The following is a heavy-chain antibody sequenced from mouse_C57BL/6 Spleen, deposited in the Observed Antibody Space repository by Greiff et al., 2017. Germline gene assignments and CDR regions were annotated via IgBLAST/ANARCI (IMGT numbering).Heavy chain of an antibody. CDR1: GYAFSSSW. V-gene: IGHV1-82*01. D-gene: IGHD4-1*01. J-gene: IGHJ2*01. CDR2: IYPGDGDT. CDR3: ARNWEGYYFDY. Sequence: QVQLQQSGPELVKPGASVKISCKASGYAFSSSWMNWVKQRPGKGLEWIGRIYPGDGDTNYNGKFKGKATLTADKSSSTAYMQLSSLTSEDSAVYFCARNWEGYYFDYWGQGTTLTVSS.